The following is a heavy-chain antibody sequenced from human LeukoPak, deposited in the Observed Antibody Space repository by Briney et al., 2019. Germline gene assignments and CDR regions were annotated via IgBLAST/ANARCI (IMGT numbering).Heavy chain of an antibody. CDR1: GFIFSSYW. V-gene: IGHV3-74*01. J-gene: IGHJ3*02. Sequence: GGALRLSCAASGFIFSSYWMHWVRQAPGKGLVWVSRIHSDGSDTTYADSVKGRFTISRDDAKNTLYLQMDSLRAEDTAVYYCAREGNSGWRDDGFDIWGQGTMVTVSS. CDR3: AREGNSGWRDDGFDI. D-gene: IGHD6-19*01. CDR2: IHSDGSDT.